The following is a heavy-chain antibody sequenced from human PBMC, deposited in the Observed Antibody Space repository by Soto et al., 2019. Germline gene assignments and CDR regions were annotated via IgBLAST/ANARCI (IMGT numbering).Heavy chain of an antibody. V-gene: IGHV3-23*01. D-gene: IGHD2-2*01. CDR2: ISDSGTT. J-gene: IGHJ5*02. CDR1: GFTFRTYA. Sequence: EVQLLDSGGGLVQPGGSLRLSCPASGFTFRTYAMSWVRQAPGKGLEWVSTISDSGTTYYANSVKGRFTISRDNSRNTLDLQMNSLRVEDTAVYYGAKGGEGSCSRTSCLYFSDSWGQGTLVTVSS. CDR3: AKGGEGSCSRTSCLYFSDS.